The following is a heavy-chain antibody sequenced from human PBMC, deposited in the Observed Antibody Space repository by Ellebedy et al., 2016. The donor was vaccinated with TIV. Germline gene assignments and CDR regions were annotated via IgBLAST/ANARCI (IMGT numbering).Heavy chain of an antibody. Sequence: MPSETLSLTCAVYGGSFSGYYWSWIRQPPGKGLEWIGEINHSGSTSYNPSLKSRVTVSVDTSKNQFSLNLSSVTAADTAVYYCARDPALPRGRFDTWGQGTLVTVSS. CDR1: GGSFSGYY. J-gene: IGHJ5*02. V-gene: IGHV4-34*01. CDR3: ARDPALPRGRFDT. CDR2: INHSGST.